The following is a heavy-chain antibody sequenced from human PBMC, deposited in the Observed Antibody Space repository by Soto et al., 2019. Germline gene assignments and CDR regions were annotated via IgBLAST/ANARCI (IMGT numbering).Heavy chain of an antibody. J-gene: IGHJ4*02. CDR2: ISNDGSNE. CDR3: AKGEVRGIIPSYFDY. D-gene: IGHD3-10*01. Sequence: LRPSCAGSGFTFRWFGMNWVRQAPGKGLEWVARISNDGSNEYYVDSVKGRFTISRDNSKNTLYLQMDSLRAEDTAVYYCAKGEVRGIIPSYFDYWGLGTLVTVSS. CDR1: GFTFRWFG. V-gene: IGHV3-30*18.